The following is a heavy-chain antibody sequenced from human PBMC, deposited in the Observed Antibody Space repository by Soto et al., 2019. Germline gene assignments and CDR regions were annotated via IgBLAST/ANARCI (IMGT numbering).Heavy chain of an antibody. CDR2: ISSSSSYI. Sequence: GGSLRLSCAAPGFTFSSYSMNWVRQAPGKGLEWVSSISSSSSYIYYADSVKGRFTISRDNAKNSLYLQMNSLRAEDTAVYYCAREPYSSGWYNYWGQGTLVTVSS. CDR1: GFTFSSYS. CDR3: AREPYSSGWYNY. J-gene: IGHJ4*02. D-gene: IGHD6-19*01. V-gene: IGHV3-21*01.